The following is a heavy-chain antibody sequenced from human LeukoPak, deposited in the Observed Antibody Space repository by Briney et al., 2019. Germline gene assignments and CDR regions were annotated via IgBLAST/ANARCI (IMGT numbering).Heavy chain of an antibody. D-gene: IGHD4-17*01. CDR3: AREFNNDYGDYCFDN. Sequence: GGSLRLSCAAPGFTFISYALHWVRQAPGKGLEWVAVISYDGSNKYYANSVKGRFTISRDNSKNPLYLQMNSLRAEDTAVYYCAREFNNDYGDYCFDNWGQGTLVTVSS. CDR1: GFTFISYA. J-gene: IGHJ4*02. V-gene: IGHV3-30*04. CDR2: ISYDGSNK.